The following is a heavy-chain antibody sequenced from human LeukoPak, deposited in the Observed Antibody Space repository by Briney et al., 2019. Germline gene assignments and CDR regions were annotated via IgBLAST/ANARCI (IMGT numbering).Heavy chain of an antibody. CDR3: ARGSIVVVREYYFDY. CDR2: INPSGGST. Sequence: ASVKVSCKASGYTFTSYYMHWVQQAPGQGLEWMGIINPSGGSTSYAQKFQGRVTMTRDTSTSTVYMELSSLRSEDTAVYYCARGSIVVVREYYFDYWGQGTLVTVSS. CDR1: GYTFTSYY. V-gene: IGHV1-46*01. D-gene: IGHD3-22*01. J-gene: IGHJ4*02.